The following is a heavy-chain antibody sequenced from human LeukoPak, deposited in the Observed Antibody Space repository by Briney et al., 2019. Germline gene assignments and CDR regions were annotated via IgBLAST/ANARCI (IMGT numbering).Heavy chain of an antibody. CDR3: ARDLGLTISDNWFDP. CDR2: IYHTGAT. J-gene: IGHJ5*02. D-gene: IGHD3-9*01. CDR1: GYSISSGYF. Sequence: PSETLSLTCAVSGYSISSGYFWVWIRQPPGKGLEWIGSIYHTGATYYNPSLRSPVTISVDTSKNELSLELNSVTAADTAVYYCARDLGLTISDNWFDPWGQGTLVTVSS. V-gene: IGHV4-38-2*02.